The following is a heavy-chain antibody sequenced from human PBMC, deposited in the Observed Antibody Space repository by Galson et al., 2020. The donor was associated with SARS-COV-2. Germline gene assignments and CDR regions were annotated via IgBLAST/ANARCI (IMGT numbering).Heavy chain of an antibody. Sequence: GESLKISCEASGYTFTSYGISWVRQAPGQGLEWMGWISAYNGNTNYAQKLQGRVTMTTDTSTSTAYMELRSLRSDDTAVYYCAREGAVSSSWYDPEFYYYYGMDVWGQGTTVTVSS. CDR3: AREGAVSSSWYDPEFYYYYGMDV. J-gene: IGHJ6*02. CDR1: GYTFTSYG. V-gene: IGHV1-18*01. D-gene: IGHD6-13*01. CDR2: ISAYNGNT.